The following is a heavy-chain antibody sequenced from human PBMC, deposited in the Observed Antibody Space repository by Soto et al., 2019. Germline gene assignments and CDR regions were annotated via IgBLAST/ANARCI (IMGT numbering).Heavy chain of an antibody. CDR2: INQNEGEK. CDR1: GFTFRNYW. J-gene: IGHJ4*02. V-gene: IGHV3-7*01. Sequence: EVPLAESGGGLVQPGGSLRVSCTASGFTFRNYWMTWVRQAPGKGLEWVANINQNEGEKYYVDSVKGRFTISRDNAYNSLYLEMDNRRVDDSAVYFCARGRPPSSGGNFDSWGQGTLVSVSS. CDR3: ARGRPPSSGGNFDS. D-gene: IGHD3-10*01.